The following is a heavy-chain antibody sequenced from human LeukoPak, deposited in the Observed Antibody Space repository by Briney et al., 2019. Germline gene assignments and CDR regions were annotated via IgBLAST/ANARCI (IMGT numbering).Heavy chain of an antibody. CDR2: IYPGDSNT. J-gene: IGHJ4*02. V-gene: IGHV5-51*01. Sequence: GESLKISCKGSGHSFTTYWLGWVRQMPGKGLEWMGIIYPGDSNTRYSPSFQGQVTISADKSISTAYLQWTSLKASDTAIYYCARQPLVRDCGGDCEFDYWGQGTRVSVSS. CDR1: GHSFTTYW. CDR3: ARQPLVRDCGGDCEFDY. D-gene: IGHD2-21*02.